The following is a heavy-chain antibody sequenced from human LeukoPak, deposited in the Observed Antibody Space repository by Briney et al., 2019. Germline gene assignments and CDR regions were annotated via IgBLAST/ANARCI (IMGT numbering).Heavy chain of an antibody. V-gene: IGHV3-30*04. D-gene: IGHD1-1*01. CDR1: GFTFSSYA. Sequence: PGSSLRLSCAASGFTFSSYAMHWVRQAPGKGLEWVAVISYDGSNKYYADSVKGRFTISRDNSKNTLYLQMNSLRAEDTAVYYCARAPTYDWNEKDYFDYWGQGTLVTVSS. CDR3: ARAPTYDWNEKDYFDY. CDR2: ISYDGSNK. J-gene: IGHJ4*02.